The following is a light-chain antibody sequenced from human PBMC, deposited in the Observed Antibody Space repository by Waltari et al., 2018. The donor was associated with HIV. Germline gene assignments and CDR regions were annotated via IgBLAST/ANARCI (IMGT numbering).Light chain of an antibody. CDR2: RSR. CDR1: SSNIGSNH. Sequence: QYVLTQPPTASGTPGQRVTIACSGRSSNIGSNHVNWYRQVQGPAPKLLIYRSRERPSGVPDLFSGSESGTSGSLAINGLQSEDDAHYYCAAWDDSLNAYVFGTGTKVTVL. CDR3: AAWDDSLNAYV. V-gene: IGLV1-44*01. J-gene: IGLJ1*01.